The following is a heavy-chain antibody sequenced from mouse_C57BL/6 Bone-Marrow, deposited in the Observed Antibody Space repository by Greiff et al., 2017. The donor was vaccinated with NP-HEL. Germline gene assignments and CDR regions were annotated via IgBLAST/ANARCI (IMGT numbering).Heavy chain of an antibody. Sequence: EVQRVESGGGLVKPGGSLKLSCAASGFTFSDYGMHWVRQAPEKGLEWVAYISSGSSTIYYADTVKGRFTISRDNAKNTLFLQMTSLRSEDTAMYYCARGDDGYPLAMDYWGQGTSVTVSS. CDR3: ARGDDGYPLAMDY. J-gene: IGHJ4*01. CDR1: GFTFSDYG. V-gene: IGHV5-17*01. D-gene: IGHD2-3*01. CDR2: ISSGSSTI.